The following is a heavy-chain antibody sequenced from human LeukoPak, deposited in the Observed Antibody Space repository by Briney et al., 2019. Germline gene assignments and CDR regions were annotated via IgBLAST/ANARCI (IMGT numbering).Heavy chain of an antibody. CDR2: INHSGST. J-gene: IGHJ5*02. Sequence: PSETLSLTCAVYGGSFSGYYWSWIRQPPGKGLEWIGEINHSGSTNYNPSLKSRVTISVDTSKNQFSLKLSSVTAADTAVYYCARGLKRGLQLRGAGGFDPWGQGTLVTVSS. V-gene: IGHV4-34*01. D-gene: IGHD5-24*01. CDR1: GGSFSGYY. CDR3: ARGLKRGLQLRGAGGFDP.